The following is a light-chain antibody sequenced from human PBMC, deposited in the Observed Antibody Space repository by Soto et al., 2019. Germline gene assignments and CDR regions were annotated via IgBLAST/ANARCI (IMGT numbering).Light chain of an antibody. CDR3: QQYGSSSIT. J-gene: IGKJ5*01. CDR1: QSVSSSY. CDR2: DAS. V-gene: IGKV3-20*01. Sequence: EIVLTQSPDTLSLSPGERATLSCRASQSVSSSYLAWYHQKPGQAPRLLIYDASSRATGIPDRFSGSGSGTDFTLSISRLEPEDFAVYYCQQYGSSSITFGQGTRLEIK.